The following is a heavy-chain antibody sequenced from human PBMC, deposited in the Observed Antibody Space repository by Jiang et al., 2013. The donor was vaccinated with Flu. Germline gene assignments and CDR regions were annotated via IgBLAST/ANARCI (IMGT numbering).Heavy chain of an antibody. CDR2: XFTVGPP. CDR1: GGSISSREYY. V-gene: IGHV4-30-4*01. Sequence: SLTCTVSGGSISSREYYWTWIRQPHGRAWSGLGTXFTVGPPTTTRPSMSRVALSVDTSKNQFSLGLRSVTAADTAVYYCARLDYGSQNNFYYYGMDVWGQGITVTVSS. D-gene: IGHD3-10*01. J-gene: IGHJ6*02. CDR3: ARLDYGSQNNFYYYGMDV.